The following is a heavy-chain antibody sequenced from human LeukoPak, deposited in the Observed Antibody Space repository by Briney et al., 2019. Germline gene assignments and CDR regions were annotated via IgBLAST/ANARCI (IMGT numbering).Heavy chain of an antibody. CDR2: MNPNSGNT. CDR1: GYTFTNYD. J-gene: IGHJ4*02. V-gene: IGHV1-8*01. Sequence: GASVKVSCKASGYTFTNYDINWVRQATGQGLEWMGWMNPNSGNTGYAQDFQGRVTMTRDTSINTAYMELSSLRSEDTAVYYCARSKVGSTTLPIDYWGQGTLVTVSS. D-gene: IGHD1-26*01. CDR3: ARSKVGSTTLPIDY.